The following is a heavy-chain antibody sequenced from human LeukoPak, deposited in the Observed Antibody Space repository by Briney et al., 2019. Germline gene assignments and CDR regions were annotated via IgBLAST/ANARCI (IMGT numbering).Heavy chain of an antibody. Sequence: ASVKVSCKASGCTFTGYYMHWVRQAPGQGLEWMGWINPNSGGTNYAQKFQGRVTMTRDTSISTAYMELSRLRSDDTAVYYCARVPSAVAYYFDYWGQGTLVTVSS. J-gene: IGHJ4*02. D-gene: IGHD4-23*01. V-gene: IGHV1-2*02. CDR3: ARVPSAVAYYFDY. CDR1: GCTFTGYY. CDR2: INPNSGGT.